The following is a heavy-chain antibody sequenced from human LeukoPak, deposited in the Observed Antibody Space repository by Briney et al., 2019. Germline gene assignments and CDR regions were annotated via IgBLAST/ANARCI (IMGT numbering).Heavy chain of an antibody. Sequence: ASVKVSCKTSGYSFTSQDMHRVRQAPGQSLEWMGCINPGNGDTKYSREFQGRVTITRDTSATTAYMELSSLRSDDMAVYYCTLYNYWGQGTLVTVSS. CDR1: GYSFTSQD. D-gene: IGHD2-2*02. J-gene: IGHJ4*02. CDR2: INPGNGDT. V-gene: IGHV1-3*03. CDR3: TLYNY.